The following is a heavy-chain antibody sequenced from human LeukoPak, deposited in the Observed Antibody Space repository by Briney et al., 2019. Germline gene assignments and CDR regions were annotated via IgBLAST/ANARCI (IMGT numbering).Heavy chain of an antibody. V-gene: IGHV4-34*01. J-gene: IGHJ1*01. CDR1: GGSFSGYY. Sequence: SETLSLTCAVYGGSFSGYYWSWIRQPPGKGLEWIGEINHSGSTNYNPSLKSRVTISLDTSKNQFSLKLSSVTAADTAVYYCARVEGTMGWSEHFLHWGQGTLVTVSS. D-gene: IGHD1-7*01. CDR2: INHSGST. CDR3: ARVEGTMGWSEHFLH.